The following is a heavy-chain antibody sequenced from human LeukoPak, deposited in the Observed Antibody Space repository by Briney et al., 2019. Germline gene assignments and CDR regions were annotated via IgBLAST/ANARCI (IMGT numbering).Heavy chain of an antibody. CDR1: GGSISSYY. V-gene: IGHV4-59*08. Sequence: PSETLSLTCTVSGGSISSYYWSWIRQPPGKGLEWIGYIYYRGSTNYNPSLKSRVTISVDTSKNQFSLKLSSVTAADTAVYYCARLAGSEMATKWGQGTLVTVSS. CDR2: IYYRGST. CDR3: ARLAGSEMATK. J-gene: IGHJ4*02. D-gene: IGHD5-24*01.